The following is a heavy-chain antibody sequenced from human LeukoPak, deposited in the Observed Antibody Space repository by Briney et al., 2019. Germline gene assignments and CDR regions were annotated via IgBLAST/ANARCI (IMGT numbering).Heavy chain of an antibody. CDR2: ISGSGGST. CDR3: ARRSTVKDGQNWFDP. V-gene: IGHV3-23*01. CDR1: GFTFSSYA. D-gene: IGHD4-11*01. Sequence: GGSLRLSCAASGFTFSSYAMSWVRQAPGKGLEWVSAISGSGGSTYYADSVKGRFTISRDNSRNTLYLQMNSLRAEDTAVYYCARRSTVKDGQNWFDPWGQGTLVTVSS. J-gene: IGHJ5*02.